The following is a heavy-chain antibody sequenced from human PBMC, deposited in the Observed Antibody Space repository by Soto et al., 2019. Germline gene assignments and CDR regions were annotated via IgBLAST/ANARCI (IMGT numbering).Heavy chain of an antibody. CDR3: ARDGGSHSGGIDY. CDR2: IIPIFGTA. V-gene: IGHV1-69*01. D-gene: IGHD1-26*01. J-gene: IGHJ4*02. Sequence: QVQLVQSGAEVKKPGSSVKVSCKASGGTFSSYSINWVRQAPGQGLEWKGEIIPIFGTANYAQKFQGRVTITADESTSTAYMELSSLRSEDTAVYYCARDGGSHSGGIDYCGQGTLVTVSS. CDR1: GGTFSSYS.